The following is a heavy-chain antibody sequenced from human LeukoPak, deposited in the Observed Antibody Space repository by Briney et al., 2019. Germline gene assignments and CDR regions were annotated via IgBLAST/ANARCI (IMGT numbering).Heavy chain of an antibody. CDR2: IRSKAYGGTT. Sequence: GGSLRLSCSASGFTFGDYALSWFRQAPGKGLEWVGFIRSKAYGGTTEYAASVKGRFTISRDDSKSIAYLQMNSLRAEDTAVYYCARVRSSYYYESSGYYHYDAFDIWGQGTMVTVSS. CDR3: ARVRSSYYYESSGYYHYDAFDI. D-gene: IGHD3-22*01. CDR1: GFTFGDYA. V-gene: IGHV3-49*03. J-gene: IGHJ3*02.